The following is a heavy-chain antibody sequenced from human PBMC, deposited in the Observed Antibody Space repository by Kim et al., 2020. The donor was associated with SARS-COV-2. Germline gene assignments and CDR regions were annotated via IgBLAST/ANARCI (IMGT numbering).Heavy chain of an antibody. V-gene: IGHV3-48*02. J-gene: IGHJ4*02. Sequence: GGSLRLSCVASGFTFIDYSMNWVRQAPGKGLEWVSFITSSSNIIHYADSVRGRFTISRDNAKNSLYLQMNSLRDEDTAVYYCARVGRNWDLDDYWGQGTLVTVSS. CDR1: GFTFIDYS. CDR2: ITSSSNII. CDR3: ARVGRNWDLDDY. D-gene: IGHD7-27*01.